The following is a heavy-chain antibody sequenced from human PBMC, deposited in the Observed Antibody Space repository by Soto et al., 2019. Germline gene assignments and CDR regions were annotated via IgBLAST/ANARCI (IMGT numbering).Heavy chain of an antibody. CDR2: ISSSSSTI. D-gene: IGHD3-22*01. CDR1: GFTFSSYS. V-gene: IGHV3-48*02. CDR3: AREPTYYYGSSGYYYHPLGAFDI. J-gene: IGHJ3*02. Sequence: GGSLRLSCAASGFTFSSYSMNWVRQAPGKGLEWVSYISSSSSTIYYADSVKGRFTISRDNAKNSLYLQMNSLRDEDTAVYYCAREPTYYYGSSGYYYHPLGAFDIWGQGTMVTVSS.